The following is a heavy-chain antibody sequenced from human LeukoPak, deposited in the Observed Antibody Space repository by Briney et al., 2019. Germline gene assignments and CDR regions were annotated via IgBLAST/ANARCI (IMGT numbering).Heavy chain of an antibody. D-gene: IGHD2-2*01. Sequence: PGGSLRLSCAASGFTFSSYSMNWVRQAPGKGLEWVSYISSSSSTIYYADSVKGRFTISRDNAKNSLYLQMNSLRDEDTAVYYCARARWISSTSCHDYWGQGTLVTVSS. V-gene: IGHV3-48*02. J-gene: IGHJ4*02. CDR3: ARARWISSTSCHDY. CDR2: ISSSSSTI. CDR1: GFTFSSYS.